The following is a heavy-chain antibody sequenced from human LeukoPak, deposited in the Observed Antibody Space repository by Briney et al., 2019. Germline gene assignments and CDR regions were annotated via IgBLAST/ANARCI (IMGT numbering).Heavy chain of an antibody. CDR2: FSGNSGSI. CDR3: ARDPYSGSYGAYYYYYMDV. Sequence: PGGSLGPSFAASGFPLDDFAFTGVGKAQGKGREGAPGFSGNSGSIGYADSVKGRFTISRDNAKNSLYLQMNSLRAEDTAVYYCARDPYSGSYGAYYYYYMDVWGKGTTVTISS. CDR1: GFPLDDFA. V-gene: IGHV3-9*01. D-gene: IGHD1-26*01. J-gene: IGHJ6*03.